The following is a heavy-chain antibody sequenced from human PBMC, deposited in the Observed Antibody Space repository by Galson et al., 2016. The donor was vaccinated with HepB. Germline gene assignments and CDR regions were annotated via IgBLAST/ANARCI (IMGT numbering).Heavy chain of an antibody. CDR1: GFSLTSTSTGVG. Sequence: PALVKPTQTLTLTCTFSGFSLTSTSTGVGVNWIRQPPGKALEWLALIDWEDDKYYNQSLRSRVTISKDTSKQQVVFTMTAMDPVDTATYYCARQSGYLRALDAWGPGTAVTVSS. CDR3: ARQSGYLRALDA. J-gene: IGHJ3*01. V-gene: IGHV2-70*01. D-gene: IGHD6-25*01. CDR2: IDWEDDK.